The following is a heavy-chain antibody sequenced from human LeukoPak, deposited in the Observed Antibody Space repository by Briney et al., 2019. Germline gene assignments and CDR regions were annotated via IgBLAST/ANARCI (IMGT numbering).Heavy chain of an antibody. CDR3: AKVLNYYDSDGYLDY. CDR2: IRYDGNNK. Sequence: GRSLRLSCAASGFTFSNYGMHWVRQAPGKGLEWVAFIRYDGNNKYYADSVKGRFTISRDNSKNTLYLQMNSLRAEDTAVYYCAKVLNYYDSDGYLDYWGQGTLVTVSS. V-gene: IGHV3-30*02. D-gene: IGHD3-22*01. CDR1: GFTFSNYG. J-gene: IGHJ4*02.